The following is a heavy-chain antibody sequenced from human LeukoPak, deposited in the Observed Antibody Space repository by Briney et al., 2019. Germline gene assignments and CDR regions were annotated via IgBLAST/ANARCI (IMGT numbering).Heavy chain of an antibody. CDR2: IYPGDSDT. J-gene: IGHJ4*02. D-gene: IGHD2-2*01. Sequence: GESLKISCKGSGYSFTSYWIGWVRQMPAKGLEWMGIIYPGDSDTRYSPSFQGQVTISADKSISTAYLQWSSLKASDTAMYYCARGRLDCSSTSCYYYFDYWGQGTLVTVSS. V-gene: IGHV5-51*01. CDR1: GYSFTSYW. CDR3: ARGRLDCSSTSCYYYFDY.